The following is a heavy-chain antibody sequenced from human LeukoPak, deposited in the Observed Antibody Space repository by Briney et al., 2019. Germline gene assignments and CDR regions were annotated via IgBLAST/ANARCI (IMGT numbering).Heavy chain of an antibody. CDR1: GFTFSSYN. CDR3: ARRGYSSGWDY. Sequence: GGALRLSCAASGFTFSSYNMIWVRQAPGEGLEGVSYIVSSSSTIYYADSVKGRFTISRDNAKNSLYLQMNSLRAEDTAVYYCARRGYSSGWDYWGQGTLVTVSS. J-gene: IGHJ4*02. V-gene: IGHV3-48*01. D-gene: IGHD6-19*01. CDR2: IVSSSSTI.